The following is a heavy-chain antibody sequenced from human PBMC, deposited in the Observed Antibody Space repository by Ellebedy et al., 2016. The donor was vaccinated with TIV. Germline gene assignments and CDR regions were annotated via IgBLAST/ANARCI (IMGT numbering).Heavy chain of an antibody. Sequence: ASVKVSCKASGGTFSSYAISWVRQAPGQGLEWMGRIIPILGIANYAQKFQGRVTITADKSTSTAYMELSSLTSDDTAMYYCARRGYSSGPYWAFDIWGQGTLVTVPS. CDR1: GGTFSSYA. J-gene: IGHJ3*02. CDR2: IIPILGIA. D-gene: IGHD6-19*01. CDR3: ARRGYSSGPYWAFDI. V-gene: IGHV1-69*04.